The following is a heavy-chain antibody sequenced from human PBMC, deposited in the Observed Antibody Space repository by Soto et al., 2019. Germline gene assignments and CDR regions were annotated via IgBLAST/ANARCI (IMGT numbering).Heavy chain of an antibody. V-gene: IGHV3-72*01. CDR1: GFTFNDHY. J-gene: IGHJ4*02. CDR2: IRNKANSYTT. D-gene: IGHD6-13*01. Sequence: EVQLVESGGGLVQPGGSLRLSCAASGFTFNDHYMDWVRQAPRKGLEWVGRIRNKANSYTTEYAASVKGRFTISRDDSNNSLFLQMNSLKTEDTAVYYCTRAHSSSWFGAYFDYWGQGTLVTVSS. CDR3: TRAHSSSWFGAYFDY.